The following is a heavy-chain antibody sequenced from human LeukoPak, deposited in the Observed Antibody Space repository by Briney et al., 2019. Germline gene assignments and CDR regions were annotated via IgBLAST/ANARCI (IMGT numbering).Heavy chain of an antibody. Sequence: ASVKVSCKASGYTFTGYYMHWVRQAPGQGLEWMGWINPNSGGTNYAQKFQGRVTMTRDTSISTAYMELSRLRSDDTAVYYCARGSVMLEPPPYYYGMDVWGQGTTVTVSS. V-gene: IGHV1-2*02. J-gene: IGHJ6*02. CDR2: INPNSGGT. CDR1: GYTFTGYY. CDR3: ARGSVMLEPPPYYYGMDV. D-gene: IGHD3-16*01.